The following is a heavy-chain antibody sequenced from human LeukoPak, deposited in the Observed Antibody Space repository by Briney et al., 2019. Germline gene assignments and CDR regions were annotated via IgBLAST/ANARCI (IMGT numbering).Heavy chain of an antibody. CDR2: INHSGST. Sequence: SETLSLTCAVYGGSFSGYYWSWIRQPPGKGLEWIGEINHSGSTNYNPSLKSRVTISVDTSKSQFSLKLSSVTAADTAVYYCARSFMVFDAFDIWGQGTMVTVSS. J-gene: IGHJ3*02. CDR1: GGSFSGYY. CDR3: ARSFMVFDAFDI. D-gene: IGHD2-8*01. V-gene: IGHV4-34*01.